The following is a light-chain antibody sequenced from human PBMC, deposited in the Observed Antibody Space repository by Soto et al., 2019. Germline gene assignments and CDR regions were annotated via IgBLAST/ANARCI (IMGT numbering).Light chain of an antibody. J-gene: IGKJ1*01. CDR3: QQYGSSPRT. V-gene: IGKV3-20*01. CDR2: GAS. CDR1: RGVSANY. Sequence: ENLLTQSPGTLSLSPGDGATLSCRASRGVSANYLAWYQQKPGQAPTLLIYGASIRAAGIPDRFSGSGSGTDFTLTIRRLEPDDFAVYYCQQYGSSPRTFGQGTKVEIK.